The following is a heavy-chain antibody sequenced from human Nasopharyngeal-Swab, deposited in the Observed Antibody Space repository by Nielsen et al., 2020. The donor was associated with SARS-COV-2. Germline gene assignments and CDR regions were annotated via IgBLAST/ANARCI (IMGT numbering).Heavy chain of an antibody. Sequence: GGSLRLSCAASGFTFSSYGMHWVRQAPGKGLEWVAVISYDGSNKYYADSVKGRFTISRDNSKNTLYPQMNSLRAEDTAVYYCAKDGPGDHQVHYYYYGMDVWGQGTTVTVSS. J-gene: IGHJ6*02. CDR1: GFTFSSYG. CDR2: ISYDGSNK. V-gene: IGHV3-30*18. D-gene: IGHD2-21*02. CDR3: AKDGPGDHQVHYYYYGMDV.